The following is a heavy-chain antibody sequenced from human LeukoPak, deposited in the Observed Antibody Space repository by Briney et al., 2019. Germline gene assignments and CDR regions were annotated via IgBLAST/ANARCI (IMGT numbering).Heavy chain of an antibody. CDR3: ARDVCSSTSCYYYYGMDV. CDR2: INHSGST. Sequence: PGGSLRLSCVASGFTFSNYWMTWLRQAPGKGLEWIGEINHSGSTNYNPSLKSRVTISVDTSKNQFSLKLSSVTAADTAVYYCARDVCSSTSCYYYYGMDVWGQGTTVTVSS. D-gene: IGHD2-2*01. V-gene: IGHV4-34*01. J-gene: IGHJ6*02. CDR1: GFTFSNYW.